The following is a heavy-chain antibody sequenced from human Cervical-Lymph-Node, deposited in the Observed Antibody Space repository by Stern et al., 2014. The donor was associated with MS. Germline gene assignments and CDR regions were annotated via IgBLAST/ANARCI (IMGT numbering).Heavy chain of an antibody. CDR1: GYTLTELS. Sequence: VQLVESGAAVKKPGASVKVSCKVSGYTLTELSMHWVRQAPGKGLEWMGGFDPEDGETIYAQKFQGRVTITEDTSTDTAYMELSSLRSEDTAVYYCATGPAKIDYYFDYWGQGTLVTVSS. J-gene: IGHJ4*02. CDR2: FDPEDGET. CDR3: ATGPAKIDYYFDY. V-gene: IGHV1-24*01. D-gene: IGHD4/OR15-4a*01.